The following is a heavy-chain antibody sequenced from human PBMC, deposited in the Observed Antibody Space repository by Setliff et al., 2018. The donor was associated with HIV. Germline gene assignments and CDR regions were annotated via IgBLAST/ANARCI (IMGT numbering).Heavy chain of an antibody. J-gene: IGHJ4*02. CDR3: ARYSPRGYTLTGPY. CDR1: GGSFSGYC. D-gene: IGHD6-25*01. Sequence: SETLSLTCAVYGGSFSGYCWSWIRQPPGKGLEWIGEIIHSGSTNYNPSLKSRVTISVDTSKNQFSLRLTSVTAADTAVYYCARYSPRGYTLTGPYWGQGTLVTVSS. V-gene: IGHV4-34*12. CDR2: IIHSGST.